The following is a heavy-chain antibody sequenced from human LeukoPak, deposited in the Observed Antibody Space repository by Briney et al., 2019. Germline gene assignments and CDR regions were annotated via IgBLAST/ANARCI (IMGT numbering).Heavy chain of an antibody. V-gene: IGHV3-23*01. J-gene: IGHJ4*02. CDR1: GFTFSSYA. Sequence: PGGSLRLSCAASGFTFSSYAMSWVRQAPGKGLEWVSTISGSGSSTYYADSVKGRFTISRDNSKNTLYLQMNSLSAEDTAIYYCAKDSYYHGSGSFYWGQGTLVTVSS. CDR2: ISGSGSST. CDR3: AKDSYYHGSGSFY. D-gene: IGHD3-10*01.